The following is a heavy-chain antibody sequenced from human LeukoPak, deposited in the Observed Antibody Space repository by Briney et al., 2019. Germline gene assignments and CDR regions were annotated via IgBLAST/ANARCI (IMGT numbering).Heavy chain of an antibody. CDR3: SAVVGTDFYDYGMDV. D-gene: IGHD6-13*01. CDR2: IRSKANTYAT. V-gene: IGHV3-73*01. Sequence: PGGSLKLSCAASGFTFSGSAMHWVRQASGKGLEWVGRIRSKANTYATAYAASVKGRFTISRDDSTNTAFLQLNSLKTEDAAVYYCSAVVGTDFYDYGMDVWGQGTTVTVSS. J-gene: IGHJ6*02. CDR1: GFTFSGSA.